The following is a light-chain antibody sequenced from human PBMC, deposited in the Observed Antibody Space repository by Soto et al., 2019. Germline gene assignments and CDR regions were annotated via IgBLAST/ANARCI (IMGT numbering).Light chain of an antibody. V-gene: IGKV3-15*01. CDR3: QQYNNWPRT. Sequence: VMTQGPAPLSESPGERATLSCRASQSVSSNLAWYQQKPGQAPRLLIYGASTRATGIPARFSGSGSGTEFTLTISSLQSEDFAVYYCQQYNNWPRTFAQGTKVAIK. CDR1: QSVSSN. J-gene: IGKJ1*01. CDR2: GAS.